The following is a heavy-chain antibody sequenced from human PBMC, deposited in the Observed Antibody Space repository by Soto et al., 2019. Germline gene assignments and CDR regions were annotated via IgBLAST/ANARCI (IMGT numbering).Heavy chain of an antibody. V-gene: IGHV3-48*02. CDR3: ARVSYGGNLGY. Sequence: PGGSLRLSLSLAGFNLNYYSINWVRQDPGKGLEWVSHISGSSAIYYEGSVKGRFTVSRDNSKSSLYLQMNSLRDEDTAVYYCARVSYGGNLGYWGKGTLVTVSS. D-gene: IGHD2-15*01. J-gene: IGHJ4*02. CDR2: ISGSSAI. CDR1: GFNLNYYS.